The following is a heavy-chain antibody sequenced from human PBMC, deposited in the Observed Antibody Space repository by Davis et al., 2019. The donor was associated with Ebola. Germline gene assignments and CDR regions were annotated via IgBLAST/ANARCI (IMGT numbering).Heavy chain of an antibody. J-gene: IGHJ4*02. D-gene: IGHD3-10*01. V-gene: IGHV3-23*01. CDR1: GFTFSTYA. CDR3: ARGKYYYGSYYFDY. Sequence: GESLKISCTTSGFTFSTYALSWVRQAPGKGLEWVSAISGSGGSTYYADSVKGRFTISRDNSKNTLYLQMNSLRAEDTAVYYCARGKYYYGSYYFDYWGQGTLVTVSS. CDR2: ISGSGGST.